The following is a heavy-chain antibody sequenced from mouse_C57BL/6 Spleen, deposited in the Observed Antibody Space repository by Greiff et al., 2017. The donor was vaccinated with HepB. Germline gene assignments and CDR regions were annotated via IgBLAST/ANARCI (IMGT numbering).Heavy chain of an antibody. CDR2: ISSGSSTI. CDR3: ARENDYPFAY. CDR1: GFTFSDYG. J-gene: IGHJ3*01. V-gene: IGHV5-17*01. Sequence: EVQLQESGGGLVKPGGSLKLSCAASGFTFSDYGMHWVRQAPEKGLEWVAYISSGSSTIYYADTVKGRFTISRDNAKNTLFLQMTSLRSEDTAMYYCARENDYPFAYWGQGTLVTVSA. D-gene: IGHD2-4*01.